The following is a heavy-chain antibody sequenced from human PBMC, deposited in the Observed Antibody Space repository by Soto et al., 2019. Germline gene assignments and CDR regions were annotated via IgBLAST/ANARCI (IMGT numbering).Heavy chain of an antibody. CDR3: VKGSFGPYFDY. J-gene: IGHJ4*02. CDR2: IKHAGKEK. D-gene: IGHD3-3*01. V-gene: IGHV3-7*01. Sequence: GGSLRLSCEASGFSFRDYWMSWVRQPPGKGLEWVANIKHAGKEKNYGDSVKGRFTISRDDAKNSLYLQMNSLRVEDTAVYYCVKGSFGPYFDYWGQGALVTVSS. CDR1: GFSFRDYW.